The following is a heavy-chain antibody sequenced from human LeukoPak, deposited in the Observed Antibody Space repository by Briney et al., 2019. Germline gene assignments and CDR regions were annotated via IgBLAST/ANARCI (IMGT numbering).Heavy chain of an antibody. V-gene: IGHV3-66*01. CDR3: VRVTWGSFYV. J-gene: IGHJ4*02. D-gene: IGHD3-16*01. CDR2: LHSDGTT. Sequence: PGGSLRLSCVVSGLTVNTYYMSWVRQAPGKGLEWLSILHSDGTTYYADSVKGRFTMSRDTPKNMVYLQMFNLRAEDTAMFYCVRVTWGSFYVWGQGILVTVSS. CDR1: GLTVNTYY.